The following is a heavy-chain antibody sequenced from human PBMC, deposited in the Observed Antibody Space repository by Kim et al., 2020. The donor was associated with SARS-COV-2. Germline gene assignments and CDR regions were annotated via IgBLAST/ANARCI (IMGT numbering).Heavy chain of an antibody. D-gene: IGHD3-22*01. CDR1: GASITTSY. V-gene: IGHV4-59*13. CDR3: ARGHFDSTGYSTPLDP. Sequence: SETLSLTCTVSGASITTSYWSWIRRPPGKRLEWIGYIYYTGTTNYNPSLQSRVTLSVDMSKNQLSLRLTSVTAADTAVYYCARGHFDSTGYSTPLDPWGQGTLVTVSS. CDR2: IYYTGTT. J-gene: IGHJ5*02.